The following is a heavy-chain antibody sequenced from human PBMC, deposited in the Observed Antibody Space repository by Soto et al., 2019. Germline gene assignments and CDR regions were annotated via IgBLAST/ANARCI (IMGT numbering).Heavy chain of an antibody. CDR3: AKDPYSGVLVPVAIGFDP. CDR2: ISGSGGSA. Sequence: GGSLRLSCAASGFTFINYAMTWVRQGPGKGLEWVSAISGSGGSAYYADSVKGRFTISRDNSKNTLYLQMNSLRADDSGVYYCAKDPYSGVLVPVAIGFDPWGPGTLVTV. V-gene: IGHV3-23*01. CDR1: GFTFINYA. D-gene: IGHD2-2*01. J-gene: IGHJ5*02.